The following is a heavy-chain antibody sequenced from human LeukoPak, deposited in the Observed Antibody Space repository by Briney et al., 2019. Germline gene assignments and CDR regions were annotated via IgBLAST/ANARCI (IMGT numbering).Heavy chain of an antibody. V-gene: IGHV1-8*03. Sequence: ASVKVSCKASGGTFSSYDINWVRQATGQGLEWMGWMNPNSGNTGYAQKFQGRVTITRNTSISTAYMELSSLRSEDTAVYYCARGPLPSYYDFWSGYPYYFDYWGQGTLVTVSS. CDR2: MNPNSGNT. D-gene: IGHD3-3*01. J-gene: IGHJ4*02. CDR1: GGTFSSYD. CDR3: ARGPLPSYYDFWSGYPYYFDY.